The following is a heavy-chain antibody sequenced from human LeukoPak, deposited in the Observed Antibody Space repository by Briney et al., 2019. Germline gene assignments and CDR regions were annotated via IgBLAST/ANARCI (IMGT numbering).Heavy chain of an antibody. V-gene: IGHV1-3*01. Sequence: ASVKVSCKASGYTFTSYVMHWVRQAPGQRLEWMGWISAGNGNTKYSQKFQGRVTITRDTSASTAYMELSSLRSEDTAVYYCAVGGLRGSSGWFDYWGQGTLVTVSS. J-gene: IGHJ4*02. D-gene: IGHD3-22*01. CDR1: GYTFTSYV. CDR2: ISAGNGNT. CDR3: AVGGLRGSSGWFDY.